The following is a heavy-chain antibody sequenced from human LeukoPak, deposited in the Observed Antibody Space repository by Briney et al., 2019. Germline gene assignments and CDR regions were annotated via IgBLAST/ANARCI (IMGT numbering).Heavy chain of an antibody. D-gene: IGHD6-19*01. CDR3: AKPISEGLAVTADWFHP. V-gene: IGHV3-23*01. J-gene: IGHJ5*01. CDR2: INANSGTT. CDR1: RFASSFYA. Sequence: GGSLRLSCAASRFASSFYARSWLRQPPGKGLEWVSTINANSGTTSYAASVRGRFTISRDNSKNTLYLQVNTLRCDDTATYYCAKPISEGLAVTADWFHPWGQGTLVVVSS.